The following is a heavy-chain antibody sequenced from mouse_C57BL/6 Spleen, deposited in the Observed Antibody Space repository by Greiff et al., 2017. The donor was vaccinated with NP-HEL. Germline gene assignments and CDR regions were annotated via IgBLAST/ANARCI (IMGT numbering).Heavy chain of an antibody. CDR3: ARREELLGNYAMDY. CDR2: INPNYGTT. D-gene: IGHD2-12*01. Sequence: EVQLQQSGPELVKPGASVKISCKASGYSFTDYNMNWVKQSNGKSLEWIGVINPNYGTTSYNQQFKGKATLTVDQSSSTAYMQLNSLTSESSAVYYCARREELLGNYAMDYWGQGTSVTVSA. CDR1: GYSFTDYN. J-gene: IGHJ4*01. V-gene: IGHV1-39*01.